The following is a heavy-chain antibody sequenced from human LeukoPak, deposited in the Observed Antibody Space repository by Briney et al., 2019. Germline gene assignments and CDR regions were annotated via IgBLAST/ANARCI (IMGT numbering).Heavy chain of an antibody. J-gene: IGHJ4*02. D-gene: IGHD6-19*01. CDR1: GYTFTSYA. Sequence: ASVKVSCKASGYTFTSYAMRWVRQAPGQRLEWMGWINAGNGNTKYSQKFQGRVTITRDTSANTAYMELSNLRSEDTAVYYCARGRGAGDYWGQGTLVTVSS. CDR2: INAGNGNT. V-gene: IGHV1-3*01. CDR3: ARGRGAGDY.